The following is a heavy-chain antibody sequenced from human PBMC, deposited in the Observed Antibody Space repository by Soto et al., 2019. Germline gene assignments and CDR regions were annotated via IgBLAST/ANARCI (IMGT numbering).Heavy chain of an antibody. CDR1: GYTFSSYD. Sequence: ASVEVSCKASGYTFSSYDINWVRQATGQGLEWMGWMNPNSGNTGYAQTVQGRGTMTRNTSISTAYMELSSLRSADTAVYYCATGDLAASVRWGQGTLVTVSS. CDR2: MNPNSGNT. V-gene: IGHV1-8*01. J-gene: IGHJ4*02. D-gene: IGHD6-13*01. CDR3: ATGDLAASVR.